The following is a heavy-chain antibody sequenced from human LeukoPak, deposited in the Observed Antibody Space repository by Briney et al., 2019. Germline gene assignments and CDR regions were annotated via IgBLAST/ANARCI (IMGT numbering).Heavy chain of an antibody. D-gene: IGHD4-17*01. J-gene: IGHJ4*02. CDR2: IYYSGST. Sequence: PSETLSLTCTVSGASISSGGYYWTWIRQHPGKGLEWIGYIYYSGSTYHNPSLKSRVTISVDTSNNQFSLKLSSVTVADTAVYYCARELGGYGDFDYWGQGTLVTVSS. CDR3: ARELGGYGDFDY. V-gene: IGHV4-31*03. CDR1: GASISSGGYY.